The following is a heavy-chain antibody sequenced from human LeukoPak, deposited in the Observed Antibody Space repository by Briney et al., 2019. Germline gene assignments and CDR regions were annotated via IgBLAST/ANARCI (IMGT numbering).Heavy chain of an antibody. V-gene: IGHV4-34*01. D-gene: IGHD2-2*01. CDR1: GGSFSGYY. Sequence: SETLSLTCAVYGGSFSGYYWSWLRQPPGKGLEWIGEINHSGSTNYNPSLKSRVTISVDTSKNQFSLKLSSVTAADTAVYYCARGPRRYGVVVPAAPSGAFDIWGQGTMVTVSS. J-gene: IGHJ3*02. CDR2: INHSGST. CDR3: ARGPRRYGVVVPAAPSGAFDI.